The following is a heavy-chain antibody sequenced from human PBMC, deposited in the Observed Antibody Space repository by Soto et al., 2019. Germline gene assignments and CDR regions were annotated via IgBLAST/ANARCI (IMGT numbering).Heavy chain of an antibody. CDR2: MNPNSGNT. J-gene: IGHJ6*02. D-gene: IGHD6-13*01. Sequence: QVQLVQSGAEVKKPGASVKVSCKASGYTFTSYDINWVRQATGQGLEWMGWMNPNSGNTGYAQKFQGRVTMTRNTSISTAYMELSSLRSEDTAVYYWARDPQYSSSWSVYYYSYGMDVWGQGPTVTVSS. CDR1: GYTFTSYD. V-gene: IGHV1-8*01. CDR3: ARDPQYSSSWSVYYYSYGMDV.